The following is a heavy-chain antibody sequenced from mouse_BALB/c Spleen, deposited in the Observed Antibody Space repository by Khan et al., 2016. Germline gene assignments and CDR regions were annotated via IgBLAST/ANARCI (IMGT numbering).Heavy chain of an antibody. CDR3: ARDEDYDFDY. V-gene: IGHV3-2*02. Sequence: VQLKESGPGLVKPSQSLSLTCTVTGYSITSDYAWNWIRQFPGNKLEWMGYISYSGSTSYNPSLKSRISITRDTSKNQFFLQLNSVTTEDTATYYCARDEDYDFDYWGQGTTLTVSS. J-gene: IGHJ2*01. CDR1: GYSITSDYA. D-gene: IGHD2-4*01. CDR2: ISYSGST.